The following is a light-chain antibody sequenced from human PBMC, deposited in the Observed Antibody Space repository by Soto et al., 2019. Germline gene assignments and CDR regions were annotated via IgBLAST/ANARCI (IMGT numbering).Light chain of an antibody. CDR3: QSYDTSLSGVI. Sequence: QSVLTQTPSVSGAPGQKITMSCTGSSSNIGAGYDVHWYQQLPGAAPRLLIYADNNRPSGVPGQFSASNSGTSASLAITGLQGEDEAVYYCQSYDTSLSGVIFGAGTQLTVL. V-gene: IGLV1-40*01. CDR2: ADN. CDR1: SSNIGAGYD. J-gene: IGLJ2*01.